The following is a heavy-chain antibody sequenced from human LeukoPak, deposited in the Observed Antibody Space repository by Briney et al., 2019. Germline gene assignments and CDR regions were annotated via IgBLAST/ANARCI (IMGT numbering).Heavy chain of an antibody. CDR1: GFTFDDYA. J-gene: IGHJ5*02. V-gene: IGHV3-21*01. D-gene: IGHD2-2*01. CDR3: ARADCSSSTCYLRRSWFDP. Sequence: GGSLRLSCAASGFTFDDYAMHWVRQAPGKGLEWVSSISTSSRYIYYKDSVRGRFTISRDDAKNSLYLEMNSLRAEDTAVYYCARADCSSSTCYLRRSWFDPWGQGTLVTVSS. CDR2: ISTSSRYI.